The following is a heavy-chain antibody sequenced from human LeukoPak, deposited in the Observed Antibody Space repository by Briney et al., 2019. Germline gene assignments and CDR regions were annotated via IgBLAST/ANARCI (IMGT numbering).Heavy chain of an antibody. CDR3: ARDALRDGYNYEDDY. CDR2: ISSSSSYI. J-gene: IGHJ4*02. D-gene: IGHD5-24*01. V-gene: IGHV3-21*01. CDR1: GFTFSSFG. Sequence: GGTLRLSCAASGFTFSSFGMSWVRQAPGKGLEWVSSISSSSSYIYYADSVKGRFTISRDNAKNSLYLQMNSLRAEDTAVYYCARDALRDGYNYEDDYWGQGTLVTVSS.